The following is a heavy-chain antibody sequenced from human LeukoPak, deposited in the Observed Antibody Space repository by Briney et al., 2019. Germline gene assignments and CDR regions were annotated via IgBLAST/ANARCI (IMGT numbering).Heavy chain of an antibody. V-gene: IGHV3-72*01. CDR2: SRDKGNSYTT. CDR3: TKLARAPRDFDY. J-gene: IGHJ4*01. CDR1: GFTFNNYW. Sequence: GGSLRLSCEASGFTFNNYWMSWVRQAPGKGLEWVGRSRDKGNSYTTAYAASVRGRFTISRDDSKNSLYLQMNSLKIEDTAVYYCTKLARAPRDFDYWGQGTLVTVSS. D-gene: IGHD3-10*01.